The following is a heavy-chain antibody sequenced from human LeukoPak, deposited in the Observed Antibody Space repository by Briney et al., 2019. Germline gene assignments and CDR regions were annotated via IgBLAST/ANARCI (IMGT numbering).Heavy chain of an antibody. CDR3: ARELRYSNSRHAFDY. CDR1: GGTLSNCSFY. V-gene: IGHV4-61*02. CDR2: IYTSGGT. Sequence: SGTLCLTCPVSGGTLSNCSFYWARIPPPPGEGLEGVWRIYTSGGTNYNPSLKSRVTISVDTSKNQFSLKLNSVTAADTAVYYCARELRYSNSRHAFDYWGQGTLVTVSS. J-gene: IGHJ4*02. D-gene: IGHD6-13*01.